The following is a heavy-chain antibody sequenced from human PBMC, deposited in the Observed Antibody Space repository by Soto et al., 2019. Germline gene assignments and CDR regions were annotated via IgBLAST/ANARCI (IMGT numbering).Heavy chain of an antibody. CDR2: ISYDGSNK. CDR1: GFTFSSYG. J-gene: IGHJ4*02. V-gene: IGHV3-30*18. D-gene: IGHD3-16*01. Sequence: QVQLVESGGGVVQPGRSLRLSCAASGFTFSSYGMHWVRQAPGKGLEWVAVISYDGSNKYYADSVKGRFTIYRDNSKNTLYRQMNRLRAEDTAVYYCAKGERRGGVYFDYWGQGTLVTVSS. CDR3: AKGERRGGVYFDY.